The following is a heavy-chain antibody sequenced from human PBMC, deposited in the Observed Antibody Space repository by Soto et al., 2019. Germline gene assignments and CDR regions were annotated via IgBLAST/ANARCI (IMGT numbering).Heavy chain of an antibody. CDR1: GGSISSNSYY. V-gene: IGHV4-39*01. CDR2: FYCSGST. CDR3: ARRAAYCGGDCYNNWFDP. J-gene: IGHJ5*02. D-gene: IGHD2-21*02. Sequence: SETLSLTCTVSGGSISSNSYYWGWIRQPPGMELEWFGSFYCSGSTYDNPSLNSLVTISVDTTKNQFSLKQSPVTAADTAVYYCARRAAYCGGDCYNNWFDPWGQGTLVTVSS.